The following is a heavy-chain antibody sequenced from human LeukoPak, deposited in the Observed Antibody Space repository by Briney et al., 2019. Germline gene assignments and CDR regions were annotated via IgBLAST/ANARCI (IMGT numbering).Heavy chain of an antibody. V-gene: IGHV4-61*05. J-gene: IGHJ5*02. Sequence: SETLSLTCTVSSGSIKNSNYYWGWIRQPPGKGLEWIGYIYYSGSTNYNPSLKSRVTMSVDTSKNQFSLKLSSVTAADTAVYYCARASIAAAGPFDPWGQGTLVTVSS. CDR1: SGSIKNSNYY. CDR2: IYYSGST. CDR3: ARASIAAAGPFDP. D-gene: IGHD6-13*01.